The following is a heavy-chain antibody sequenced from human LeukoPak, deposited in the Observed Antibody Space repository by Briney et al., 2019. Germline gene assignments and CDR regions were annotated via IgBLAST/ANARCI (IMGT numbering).Heavy chain of an antibody. CDR2: ISSSGSTI. V-gene: IGHV3-48*03. CDR1: GFTFSSYE. J-gene: IGHJ3*02. Sequence: GGSLRLSCAASGFTFSSYEMNWVRQAPGKGLEWVSYISSSGSTIYYADSVKGRFTISRDNAKNSLYLQMNSLRAEDTAVYYCARECTRVSCLDAFDIWGQGTMVTVSS. D-gene: IGHD2-15*01. CDR3: ARECTRVSCLDAFDI.